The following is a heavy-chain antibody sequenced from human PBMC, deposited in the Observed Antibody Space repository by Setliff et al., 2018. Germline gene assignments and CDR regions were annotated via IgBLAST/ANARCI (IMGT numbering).Heavy chain of an antibody. D-gene: IGHD2-2*01. CDR3: ARGPLDFVVAPPAAKFDF. CDR1: GYTFTNYG. CDR2: IRPHNGNT. J-gene: IGHJ4*02. Sequence: ASVKVSCKASGYTFTNYGITWVRQAPGQGLEWMGWIRPHNGNTAYAQKFQGRVTMTTDTPTSTAYMELRSLRSDDTAVYYCARGPLDFVVAPPAAKFDFWGQGTLVTVSS. V-gene: IGHV1-18*01.